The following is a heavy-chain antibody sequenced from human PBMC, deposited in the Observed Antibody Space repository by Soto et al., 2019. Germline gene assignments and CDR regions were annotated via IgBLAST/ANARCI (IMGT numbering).Heavy chain of an antibody. CDR2: IWYDGGDK. Sequence: GGSLRLSCVTSGFTFIDFVMQWVRQAPGKGLEWVAVIWYDGGDKLYADSVKGRFTISRDNSKKTVFLQMNSLRAEDTAVYYCVRGSFCTTTTCYNLAWFAPWGQGTLVTVSS. V-gene: IGHV3-33*01. D-gene: IGHD2-2*02. J-gene: IGHJ5*02. CDR1: GFTFIDFV. CDR3: VRGSFCTTTTCYNLAWFAP.